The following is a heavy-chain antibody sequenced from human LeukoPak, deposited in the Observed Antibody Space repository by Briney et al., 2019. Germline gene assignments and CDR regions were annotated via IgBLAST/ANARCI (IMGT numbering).Heavy chain of an antibody. V-gene: IGHV1-2*06. Sequence: GASVKVSCKASGYTFTGYYMNWVRQAPGQGPEWMGRINPSTGGTNYAQNFQGSVTMTRDTSITTVYMELSRLRSDDTAVYYCARVGDGLNDGFDIWGQGTMVTVSS. CDR3: ARVGDGLNDGFDI. D-gene: IGHD5-24*01. CDR1: GYTFTGYY. J-gene: IGHJ3*02. CDR2: INPSTGGT.